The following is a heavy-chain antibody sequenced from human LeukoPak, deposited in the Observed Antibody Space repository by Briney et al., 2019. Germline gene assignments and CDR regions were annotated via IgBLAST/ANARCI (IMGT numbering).Heavy chain of an antibody. Sequence: SETLSLTCTVSGGSISSSSYYWGWIRQPPGKGLAWLGSIYYSGSTYYNPSLKSRVTISVDTTKNQFSLKLSSVTAADTAVYYCAVDYGDYLTYYWGQGTLVTVSS. CDR3: AVDYGDYLTYY. D-gene: IGHD4-17*01. CDR1: GGSISSSSYY. J-gene: IGHJ4*02. V-gene: IGHV4-39*01. CDR2: IYYSGST.